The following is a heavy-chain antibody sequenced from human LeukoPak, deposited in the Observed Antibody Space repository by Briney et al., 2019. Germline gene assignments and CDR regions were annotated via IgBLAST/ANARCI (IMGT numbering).Heavy chain of an antibody. CDR3: ARSLDSSSWYEDWFDP. CDR2: IYTSGST. D-gene: IGHD6-13*01. Sequence: SETLSLTCTVSGGSISSYYWSWIRQPAGKGLEWIGRIYTSGSTNYNPSLKSRVTMSVDTSKNQFSLKLSSVTAADTAVYYCARSLDSSSWYEDWFDPWGQGTLVTVSS. CDR1: GGSISSYY. J-gene: IGHJ5*02. V-gene: IGHV4-4*07.